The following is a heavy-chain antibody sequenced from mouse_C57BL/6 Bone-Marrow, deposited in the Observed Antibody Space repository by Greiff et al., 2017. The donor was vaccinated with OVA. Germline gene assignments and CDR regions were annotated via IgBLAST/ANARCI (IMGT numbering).Heavy chain of an antibody. V-gene: IGHV1-74*01. CDR1: GYTFTSYW. J-gene: IGHJ2*01. Sequence: QVQLQQPGAELVKPGASVKVSCKASGYTFTSYWMHWVKQRPGQGLEWIGRIHPSDSDTNYNQKFKGKATLTVDKSSSTAYMQPSSLTSEYSAVYSWAICGNYVLFDNWGKGTLSQSPQ. CDR2: IHPSDSDT. D-gene: IGHD2-1*01. CDR3: AICGNYVLFDN.